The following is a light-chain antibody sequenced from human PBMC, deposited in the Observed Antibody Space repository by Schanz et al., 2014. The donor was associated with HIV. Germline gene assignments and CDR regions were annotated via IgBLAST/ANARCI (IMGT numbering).Light chain of an antibody. CDR2: NAS. Sequence: EIVLTQSPGTLSLSPGERATLSCRASQSVSSNYLAWYQHNAGQAPRLLIYNASTRASGIPARFSGGGSGTEFTLTISSLQSEDFAVYYCLQHDNWPWTFGQGTKVEIK. CDR3: LQHDNWPWT. CDR1: QSVSSNY. V-gene: IGKV3D-15*01. J-gene: IGKJ1*01.